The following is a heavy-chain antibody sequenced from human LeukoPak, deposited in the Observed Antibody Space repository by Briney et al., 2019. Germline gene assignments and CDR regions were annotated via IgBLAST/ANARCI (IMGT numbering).Heavy chain of an antibody. V-gene: IGHV4-38-2*01. J-gene: IGHJ4*02. CDR2: IYHSGST. Sequence: PSETLSLTCAVSGYSISSGYYWGWIRQPPGKGLEWIGSIYHSGSTYYNPSLKSRVNISVDTSKNQFSLKLSSVTAADTAVYYCARGSIAARGDFDYWGQGTLVTVSS. CDR1: GYSISSGYY. CDR3: ARGSIAARGDFDY. D-gene: IGHD6-6*01.